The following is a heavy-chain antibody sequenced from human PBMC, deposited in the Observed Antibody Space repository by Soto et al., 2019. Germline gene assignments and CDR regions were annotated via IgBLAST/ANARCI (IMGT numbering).Heavy chain of an antibody. J-gene: IGHJ4*02. V-gene: IGHV4-59*01. CDR3: ARGSTYYDFWSGYYGSFDY. D-gene: IGHD3-3*01. CDR1: GGSISSYY. CDR2: IYYSGST. Sequence: SETLSLTCTVSGGSISSYYWSWIRQPPGKGLEWIGYIYYSGSTNYNPSLKSRVTISVDTSKNQFSLKLSSVTAADTAVYYCARGSTYYDFWSGYYGSFDYWGQGTLVTVSS.